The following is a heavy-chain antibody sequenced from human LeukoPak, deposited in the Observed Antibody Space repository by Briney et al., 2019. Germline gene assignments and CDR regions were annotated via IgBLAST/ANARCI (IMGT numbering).Heavy chain of an antibody. CDR3: ARKSSITIFGVVGGINWFDP. CDR2: INHSGST. D-gene: IGHD3-3*01. CDR1: GGSFSGYY. J-gene: IGHJ5*02. V-gene: IGHV4-34*01. Sequence: SETLSLTCAVYGGSFSGYYWSWIRQPPGKGLEWIGEINHSGSTNYNPSLKSRVTISVDTSKNQFSLKLSSVTAADTAVYYCARKSSITIFGVVGGINWFDPWGQGTLVTVSS.